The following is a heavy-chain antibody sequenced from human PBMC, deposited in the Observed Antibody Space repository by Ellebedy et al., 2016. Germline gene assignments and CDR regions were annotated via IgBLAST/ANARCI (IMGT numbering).Heavy chain of an antibody. CDR1: GVSISSSDYY. Sequence: SETLSLXCTVSGVSISSSDYYWGWIRQPPGKGLECIGTFSYSGSTYYKPSLKSRVTIAVDTSKNQFSLKVRSVTAADTAVYYCARLTTGYSSGWWAYYYYSMDVWGQGTTVTVSS. CDR3: ARLTTGYSSGWWAYYYYSMDV. CDR2: FSYSGST. V-gene: IGHV4-39*01. J-gene: IGHJ6*02. D-gene: IGHD6-19*01.